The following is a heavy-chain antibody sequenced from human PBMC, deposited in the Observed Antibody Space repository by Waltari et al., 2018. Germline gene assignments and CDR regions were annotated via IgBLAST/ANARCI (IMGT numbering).Heavy chain of an antibody. V-gene: IGHV3-23*01. J-gene: IGHJ4*02. CDR1: GFTFSRYA. Sequence: EVQLLESGGGLVQPGGSLRLSCAASGFTFSRYAMSWVRQAPGEGPEWVAAISGSGGSTYYADSVKGRFTISRDNSKNTLYLQMNSLRAEDTAVYYCAKIYYDSSGYYSNYYFDYWGQGTLVTVSS. CDR2: ISGSGGST. D-gene: IGHD3-22*01. CDR3: AKIYYDSSGYYSNYYFDY.